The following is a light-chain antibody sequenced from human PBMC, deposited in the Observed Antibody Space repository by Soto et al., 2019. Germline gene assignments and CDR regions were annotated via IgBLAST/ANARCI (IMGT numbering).Light chain of an antibody. Sequence: DIQMTQSPSTLSASVGDRVTITCRASQDIGTWLAWYQQKPEKAPKVLIYRASNLESGVPSRFSGSGSGTEFSLTINNLQADDFATYYCQQYHIYSWTFGQGTKVDIK. CDR1: QDIGTW. CDR2: RAS. J-gene: IGKJ1*01. V-gene: IGKV1-5*03. CDR3: QQYHIYSWT.